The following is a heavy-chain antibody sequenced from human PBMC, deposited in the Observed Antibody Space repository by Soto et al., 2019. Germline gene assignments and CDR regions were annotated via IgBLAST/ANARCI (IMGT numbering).Heavy chain of an antibody. CDR1: GGSISSYY. CDR3: SRDVWLDYYYYGMDV. J-gene: IGHJ6*02. D-gene: IGHD3-9*01. CDR2: IYYSGST. V-gene: IGHV4-59*01. Sequence: ETLSVTCTVSGGSISSYYWSWSRQPPGKGLEWVGYIYYSGSTNYNPSLKSRVTVSVDTSKNQFPLKLSSVTAADTAVYSCSRDVWLDYYYYGMDVWGQGTTVTVSS.